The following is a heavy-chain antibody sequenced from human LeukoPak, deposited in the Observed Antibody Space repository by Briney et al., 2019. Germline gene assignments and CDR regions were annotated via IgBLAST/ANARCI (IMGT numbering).Heavy chain of an antibody. V-gene: IGHV4-4*09. D-gene: IGHD1-26*01. CDR1: GGSISSYY. J-gene: IGHJ6*03. CDR2: IYTSGST. Sequence: PSETLSLTCTVSGGSISSYYWSWIRQPPGKGLEWIGYIYTSGSTNYNPSLKSRVTISVDTPKNQFSLKLSSVTAADTAVYYCARAYSGSFMNYYYYMDVWGKGTTVTVSS. CDR3: ARAYSGSFMNYYYYMDV.